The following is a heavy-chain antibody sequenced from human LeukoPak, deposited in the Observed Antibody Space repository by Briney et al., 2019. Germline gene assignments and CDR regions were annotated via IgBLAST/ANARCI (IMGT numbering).Heavy chain of an antibody. J-gene: IGHJ4*02. CDR1: GFTFSSYA. CDR3: ADGYSYGYIGY. Sequence: GGSLRLSCAASGFTFSSYAMSWVRQAPGKGLEWVSAISGSGGSTYYADSVKGRFTISRDNSKNTLYLQMNSLRAEDTAVYYCADGYSYGYIGYWGQGTLVTVSS. D-gene: IGHD5-18*01. CDR2: ISGSGGST. V-gene: IGHV3-23*01.